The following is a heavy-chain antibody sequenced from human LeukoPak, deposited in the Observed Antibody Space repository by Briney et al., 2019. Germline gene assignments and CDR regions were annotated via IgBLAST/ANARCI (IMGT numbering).Heavy chain of an antibody. CDR2: IYYSGST. CDR1: GGSISSYY. V-gene: IGHV4-59*01. J-gene: IGHJ4*02. CDR3: ARDSLSYFDY. Sequence: ASETLSLTCTVSGGSISSYYWSWIRQPPGKGLEWIGYIYYSGSTNYNPSLKSRVTISVDTSKNQFSLKLSSVTAADTAVYYCARDSLSYFDYWGQGTLVTVSS.